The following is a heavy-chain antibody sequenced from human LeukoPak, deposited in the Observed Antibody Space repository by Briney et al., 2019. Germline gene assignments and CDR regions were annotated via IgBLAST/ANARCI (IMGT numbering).Heavy chain of an antibody. D-gene: IGHD5-24*01. Sequence: SETLSLTCTVSGGSISSSSYYWGWIRQPPGKGLEWIGSVYYRGSTYYNPSLKSRVTISVDTSENQFSLKLNSVTAADTAVYYCARGRRWLQLVRWTFDIWGQGTMVTVSS. CDR3: ARGRRWLQLVRWTFDI. CDR1: GGSISSSSYY. CDR2: VYYRGST. V-gene: IGHV4-39*01. J-gene: IGHJ3*02.